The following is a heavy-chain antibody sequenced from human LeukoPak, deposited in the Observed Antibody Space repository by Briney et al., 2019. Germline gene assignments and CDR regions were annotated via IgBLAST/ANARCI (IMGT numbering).Heavy chain of an antibody. V-gene: IGHV4-34*01. D-gene: IGHD2-2*01. Sequence: PSETLSLTCAVSGGSISGGGYSWSWIRQPPGKGLEWIGEINHSGSTNYNPSLKSRVTISVDTSKNQFSLKLSSVPAADTAVYYCARGPGYCSSTSCYAGSYFDYWGQGTLVTVSS. CDR1: GGSISGGGYS. CDR2: INHSGST. CDR3: ARGPGYCSSTSCYAGSYFDY. J-gene: IGHJ4*02.